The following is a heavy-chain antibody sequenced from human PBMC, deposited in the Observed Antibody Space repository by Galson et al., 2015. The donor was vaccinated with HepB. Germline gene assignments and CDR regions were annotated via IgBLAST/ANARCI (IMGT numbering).Heavy chain of an antibody. CDR3: ASHIY. Sequence: SLRLSCAASGFTFSSYAMYWVRQPPGKGLEGVAIISYDASNKYYPNSVKGRFTISRDNSKNTMYLQMNSLRDEDTAFYYCASHIYWGQGTLVTVSS. CDR2: ISYDASNK. V-gene: IGHV3-30*04. CDR1: GFTFSSYA. J-gene: IGHJ4*02.